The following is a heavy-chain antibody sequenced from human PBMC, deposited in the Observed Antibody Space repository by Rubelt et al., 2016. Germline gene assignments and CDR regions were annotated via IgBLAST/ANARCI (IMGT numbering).Heavy chain of an antibody. V-gene: IGHV1-18*01. CDR2: ISAYNGNT. CDR3: ATVIRNYYYYGMDV. D-gene: IGHD3-3*01. Sequence: QVQLVQSGAEVKKPGASVKVSCKASGYTFTSYGISWVRQAPGQGLEWMGWISAYNGNTNYAQMVQGRVTMTTEPSTSTAYMELRSLRSDDTAVYYCATVIRNYYYYGMDVWGQGTTVTVSS. J-gene: IGHJ6*02. CDR1: GYTFTSYG.